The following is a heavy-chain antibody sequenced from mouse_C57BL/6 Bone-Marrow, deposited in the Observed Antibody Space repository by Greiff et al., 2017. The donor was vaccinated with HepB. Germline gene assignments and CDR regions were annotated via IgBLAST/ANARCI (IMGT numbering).Heavy chain of an antibody. CDR3: ARPRYFDV. CDR2: ISSGGSNT. Sequence: EVKLVESGGDLVKPGGSLKLSCAATGFTFSSYGMSWVRQTPDKRLEWVATISSGGSNTNYPDSVKGRFTISRDNDKNTLYLQMRSLKPEDTARYYCARPRYFDVWGTGTTVTVSS. V-gene: IGHV5-6*02. J-gene: IGHJ1*03. CDR1: GFTFSSYG.